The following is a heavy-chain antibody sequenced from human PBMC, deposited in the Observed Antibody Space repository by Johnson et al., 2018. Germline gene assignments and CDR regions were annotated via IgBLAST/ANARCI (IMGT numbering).Heavy chain of an antibody. CDR3: ATGPVASGGGPNFQYGLDV. D-gene: IGHD2-15*01. CDR2: VYRAGST. Sequence: VQLVESGGGLIQPGGSLRLSCEVSGFIVSSSYMAWVRQAPGKGLEWVSVVYRAGSTFYSESMKGRFTLSRDNSRNMVYLQMTNLRVDDTAIYYCATGPVASGGGPNFQYGLDVGGQGPTVTVTS. CDR1: GFIVSSSY. V-gene: IGHV3-53*01. J-gene: IGHJ6*02.